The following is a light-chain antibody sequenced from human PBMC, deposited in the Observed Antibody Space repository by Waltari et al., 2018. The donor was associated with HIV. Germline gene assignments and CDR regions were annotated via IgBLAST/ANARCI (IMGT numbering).Light chain of an antibody. Sequence: QSVLTQPPSVSGTPGQRVTISCSGSTSNIGSNYVSWYQQLPETAPTRLIYRDNQRPSGVPDRFAGSKSGTSASLAINGLRSEDEADYYCAAWDDTLSGQGVFGGGTKLTVL. V-gene: IGLV1-47*01. CDR1: TSNIGSNY. J-gene: IGLJ2*01. CDR3: AAWDDTLSGQGV. CDR2: RDN.